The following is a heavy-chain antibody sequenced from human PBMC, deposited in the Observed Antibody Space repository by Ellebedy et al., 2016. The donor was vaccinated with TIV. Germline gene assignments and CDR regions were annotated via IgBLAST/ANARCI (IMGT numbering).Heavy chain of an antibody. CDR1: GFTFSSYW. D-gene: IGHD4-23*01. CDR3: AREDGNSVAFDI. V-gene: IGHV3-74*01. J-gene: IGHJ3*02. CDR2: INSDGSST. Sequence: GGSLRLXXAASGFTFSSYWMHWVRQAPGKGLVWVSRINSDGSSTSYADSVKGRFTISRDNAKNTLYLQMNSLRAEDTAVYYCAREDGNSVAFDIWGQGTMATVSS.